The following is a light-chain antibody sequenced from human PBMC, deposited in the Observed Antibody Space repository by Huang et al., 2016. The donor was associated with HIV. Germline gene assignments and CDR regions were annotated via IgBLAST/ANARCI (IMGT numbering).Light chain of an antibody. J-gene: IGKJ4*01. CDR1: QDISHY. CDR3: QQYDNLPPLT. V-gene: IGKV1-33*01. Sequence: DIQMTQSPSSLSASIGDRVTITCQASQDISHYLNWYQQKPGKAPKLLIYTASNLETGVPSRFNRSGSGTDFTFTINSLQPEDVATYYCQQYDNLPPLTFGGGTKVEIK. CDR2: TAS.